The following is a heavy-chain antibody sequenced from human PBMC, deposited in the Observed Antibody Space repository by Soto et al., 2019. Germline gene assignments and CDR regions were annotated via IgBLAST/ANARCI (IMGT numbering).Heavy chain of an antibody. Sequence: SETLSLTCTVSGGSISSVNYCWSWIRQPPDKGLEWIGHIYNGGSTYNNPSLKSRVTISVDTSKNQFSLKLNSMTAADTAVYYCAREDGSGSYQDYYYYGMDVWGQGTTVT. CDR3: AREDGSGSYQDYYYYGMDV. CDR2: IYNGGST. J-gene: IGHJ6*02. V-gene: IGHV4-30-4*01. D-gene: IGHD3-10*01. CDR1: GGSISSVNYC.